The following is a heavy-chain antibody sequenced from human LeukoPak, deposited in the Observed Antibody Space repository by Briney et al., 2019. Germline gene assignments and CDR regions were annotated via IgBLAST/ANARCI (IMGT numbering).Heavy chain of an antibody. CDR3: ATSTSVATIFDY. V-gene: IGHV3-21*01. J-gene: IGHJ4*02. Sequence: GGSLRLSCAASGFTFSSYSMNWVRQAPGKGLEWASSISSSSSYIYYADSVKGRFTISRDNAKNSLYLQMNSLRAEDTAVYYCATSTSVATIFDYWGQGTLVTVSS. CDR1: GFTFSSYS. D-gene: IGHD5-12*01. CDR2: ISSSSSYI.